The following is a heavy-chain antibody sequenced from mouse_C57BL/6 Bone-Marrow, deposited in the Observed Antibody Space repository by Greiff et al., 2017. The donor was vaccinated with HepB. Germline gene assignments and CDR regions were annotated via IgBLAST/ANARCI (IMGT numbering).Heavy chain of an antibody. CDR1: GYTFTDYE. CDR3: TSWESAGWYFDV. V-gene: IGHV1-15*01. D-gene: IGHD4-1*01. Sequence: QVHVKQSGAELVRPGASVTLSCKASGYTFTDYEMHWVKQTPVHGLEWIGAIDPETGGTAYNQKFKGKAILTADKSSSTAYLELRSLTSEDSAVYYWTSWESAGWYFDVWGTGTTVTVSS. CDR2: IDPETGGT. J-gene: IGHJ1*03.